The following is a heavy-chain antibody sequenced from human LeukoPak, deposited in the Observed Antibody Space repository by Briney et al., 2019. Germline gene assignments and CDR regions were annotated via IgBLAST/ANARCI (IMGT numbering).Heavy chain of an antibody. CDR3: ARVDTAMVMGFDY. CDR1: GFTFSSYS. J-gene: IGHJ4*02. V-gene: IGHV3-21*01. Sequence: GGSLRLSCAASGFTFSSYSMNWVRQAPGKGLEWVSSISSSSSYIYYADSVKGRFTTSRGNAKNSLYLQMNSLRAEDTAVYYCARVDTAMVMGFDYWGQGTLVTVSS. D-gene: IGHD5-18*01. CDR2: ISSSSSYI.